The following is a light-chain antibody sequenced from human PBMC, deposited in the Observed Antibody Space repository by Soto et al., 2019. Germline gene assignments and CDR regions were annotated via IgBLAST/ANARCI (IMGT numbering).Light chain of an antibody. V-gene: IGLV2-23*01. CDR2: EAT. CDR1: SSDVGSYNL. Sequence: QSALTQPASVSGSPGQSITISCTGTSSDVGSYNLVSWYQQHPGKAPKFMIYEATKRPSGVSNRFSGSKSDNTASLTISGLQAEDEADYYCCSYAGSSTDVFGTGTKLTVL. CDR3: CSYAGSSTDV. J-gene: IGLJ1*01.